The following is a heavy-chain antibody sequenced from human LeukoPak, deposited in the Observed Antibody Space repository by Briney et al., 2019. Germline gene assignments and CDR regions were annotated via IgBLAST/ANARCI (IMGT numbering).Heavy chain of an antibody. D-gene: IGHD4-17*01. Sequence: ASVNVSCKASGYTFTGYYMHWVRQAPGQGLEWMGWINPNSGGTNYAQKFQGRVTMTRDTFISTAYMELSRLRSDDTAVYYCAADYGDYSSWGQGTLVTVSS. CDR3: AADYGDYSS. J-gene: IGHJ5*02. CDR1: GYTFTGYY. CDR2: INPNSGGT. V-gene: IGHV1-2*02.